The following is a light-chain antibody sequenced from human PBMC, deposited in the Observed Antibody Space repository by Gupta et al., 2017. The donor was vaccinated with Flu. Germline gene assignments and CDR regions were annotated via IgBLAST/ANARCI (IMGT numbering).Light chain of an antibody. J-gene: IGKJ2*01. CDR3: QQGYSKPYT. Sequence: PSSLSASVGDRITITCRASQNIARYVNWYQQKRGKAPYLLISGAHNLRDDVPSRFSGSGVDKDFTLSVRGLQPEDFATYYCQQGYSKPYTFGQGTKVEI. V-gene: IGKV1-39*01. CDR1: QNIARY. CDR2: GAH.